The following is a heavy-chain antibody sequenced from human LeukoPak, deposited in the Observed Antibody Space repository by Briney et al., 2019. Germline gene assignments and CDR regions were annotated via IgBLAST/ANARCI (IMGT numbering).Heavy chain of an antibody. Sequence: ASVKVSCKASGYTFTGYYMHWVRRAPGQGLEWMGWINPNSGGTNYAQKFQGRVTMTRDTSISTAYMELSRLRSDDTAVYYCARALGSYGPYYYYYMDVWGKGTRSPSP. CDR1: GYTFTGYY. J-gene: IGHJ6*03. CDR3: ARALGSYGPYYYYYMDV. D-gene: IGHD3-16*01. V-gene: IGHV1-2*02. CDR2: INPNSGGT.